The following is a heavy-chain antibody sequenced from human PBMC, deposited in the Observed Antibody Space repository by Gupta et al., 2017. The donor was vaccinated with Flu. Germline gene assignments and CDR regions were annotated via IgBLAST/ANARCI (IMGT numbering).Heavy chain of an antibody. J-gene: IGHJ5*02. V-gene: IGHV4-4*07. D-gene: IGHD4-17*01. Sequence: SWNRQPAGQGLGWIGRIYTSGSTKYTPYLKSRGSMSVDTSKNQFSLKLSSVTAADTAVYYRARDVWGGDYGGGLAKLFDPGGHGTLVTVSS. CDR2: IYTSGST. CDR3: ARDVWGGDYGGGLAKLFDP.